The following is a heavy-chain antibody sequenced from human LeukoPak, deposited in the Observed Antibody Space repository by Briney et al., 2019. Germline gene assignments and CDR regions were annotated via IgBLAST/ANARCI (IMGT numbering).Heavy chain of an antibody. V-gene: IGHV1-69*13. Sequence: SVKVSCKASGGTFSSYAISWVRQAPGQGLEWMGGIIPIFGTANYAQKFQGRVTITADESTSTAYMELSSLRSEDTAVYYCARVGYSSSWYAGTEGPNWFDPWGQGTLVTVSS. J-gene: IGHJ5*02. CDR3: ARVGYSSSWYAGTEGPNWFDP. CDR1: GGTFSSYA. CDR2: IIPIFGTA. D-gene: IGHD6-13*01.